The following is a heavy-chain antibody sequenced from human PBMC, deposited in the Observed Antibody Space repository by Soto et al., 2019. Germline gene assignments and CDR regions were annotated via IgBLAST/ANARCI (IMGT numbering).Heavy chain of an antibody. CDR3: ATDPDYCSVGSCYEGNAFDP. CDR1: GGTFSSYT. D-gene: IGHD2-15*01. V-gene: IGHV1-69*04. J-gene: IGHJ5*02. Sequence: ASVKVSCKASGGTFSSYTISWVRQAPGQGLEWMGRIIPILGIANYAQKFQGRVTITADKSTSTAYMELSSLRSEDTAVYYCATDPDYCSVGSCYEGNAFDPWGQGTLVTVSS. CDR2: IIPILGIA.